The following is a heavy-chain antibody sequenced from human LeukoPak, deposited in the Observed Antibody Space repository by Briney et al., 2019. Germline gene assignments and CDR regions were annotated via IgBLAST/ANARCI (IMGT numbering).Heavy chain of an antibody. V-gene: IGHV3-74*01. CDR3: ARAGQLLSHFDY. J-gene: IGHJ4*02. Sequence: PGGSLRLSCAASGFTFSSYWMHWVRQAPGKGLVWVSRINSDGSSTSYADSVKGRFTISRDNAKNTLYLQMNSLRAEDTAVYYCARAGQLLSHFDYWGQGNLVTVSS. D-gene: IGHD1-26*01. CDR1: GFTFSSYW. CDR2: INSDGSST.